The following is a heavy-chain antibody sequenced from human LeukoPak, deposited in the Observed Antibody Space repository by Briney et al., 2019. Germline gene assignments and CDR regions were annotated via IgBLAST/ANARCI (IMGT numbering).Heavy chain of an antibody. CDR3: ARERKSSTSMDY. J-gene: IGHJ4*02. CDR2: IKQDGSEK. D-gene: IGHD2-2*01. Sequence: PGGSLRLSCAASGFTFSSYGMSWVRQAPGKGLEWVANIKQDGSEKYYVDSVKGRFTISRDNAKNTLYLQMNSLRGEDTAVYYCARERKSSTSMDYWGQGTLVTVPS. CDR1: GFTFSSYG. V-gene: IGHV3-7*01.